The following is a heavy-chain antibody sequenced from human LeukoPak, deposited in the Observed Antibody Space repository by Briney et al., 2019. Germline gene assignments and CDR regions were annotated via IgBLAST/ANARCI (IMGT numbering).Heavy chain of an antibody. V-gene: IGHV4-31*03. D-gene: IGHD2-15*01. CDR2: IHNSGIT. Sequence: SETLSLTCTVSGDSISSGGYYWSWIRQHPGKGLEWIGYIHNSGITYYNPSLKSRVTISVDTSKNQFSLKLSSVSAADTAVYFCARGGYCSGGSCRGGFDYWGQGTLVTVSS. CDR3: ARGGYCSGGSCRGGFDY. CDR1: GDSISSGGYY. J-gene: IGHJ4*02.